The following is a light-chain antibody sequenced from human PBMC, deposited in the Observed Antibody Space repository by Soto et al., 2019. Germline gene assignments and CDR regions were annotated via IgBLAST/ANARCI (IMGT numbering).Light chain of an antibody. CDR3: CSYAGSGTWV. J-gene: IGLJ3*02. CDR1: SSDVGSYNL. CDR2: EDS. V-gene: IGLV2-23*01. Sequence: QSALTQPASVSGSPGQSITISCTGTSSDVGSYNLVSWYQQHPGKAPKLMIYEDSKRPSGVSSRFSGSKSGNTASLTISGLQAEDEDDYYCCSYAGSGTWVFGGGTKLTVL.